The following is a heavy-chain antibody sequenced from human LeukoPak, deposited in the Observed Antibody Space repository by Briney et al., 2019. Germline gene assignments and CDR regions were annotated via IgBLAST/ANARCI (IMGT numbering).Heavy chain of an antibody. J-gene: IGHJ5*02. CDR3: ARVSSSWYRDWFDP. CDR1: GGSISSYY. D-gene: IGHD6-13*01. V-gene: IGHV4-59*12. CDR2: IYYSGST. Sequence: SETLSLTCTVSGGSISSYYWSWIRQPPGKGLEWIGYIYYSGSTNYNPSLKSRVTISVDTSKNQFSLKLSSVTAADTAVYYCARVSSSWYRDWFDPWGQGTLVTVSS.